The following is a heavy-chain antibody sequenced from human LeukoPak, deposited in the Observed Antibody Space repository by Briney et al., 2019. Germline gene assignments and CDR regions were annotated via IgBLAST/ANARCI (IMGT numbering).Heavy chain of an antibody. CDR1: GGSISSYY. Sequence: PSETLSLTCTVSGGSISSYYWSWIRQPPGKELEWIGSNSGSTYYNPSLKSRVTISVDTSKNQFSLKLSSVTAADTAVYYCAREIPVLAVAAHTWLFDYWGQGTLVTVSS. V-gene: IGHV4-59*12. D-gene: IGHD6-19*01. CDR3: AREIPVLAVAAHTWLFDY. CDR2: NSGST. J-gene: IGHJ4*02.